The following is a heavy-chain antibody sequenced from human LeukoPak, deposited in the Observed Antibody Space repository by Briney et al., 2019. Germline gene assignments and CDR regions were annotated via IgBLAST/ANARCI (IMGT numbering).Heavy chain of an antibody. V-gene: IGHV1-24*01. CDR2: FDPEDGET. D-gene: IGHD1-26*01. CDR1: GYTLTELS. J-gene: IGHJ4*02. CDR3: ETETQWELGQAH. Sequence: ASVKVSCKVSGYTLTELSMHWVRQAPGKGLERMGGFDPEDGETIYAQKFQGRVTMTEDTSTDTAYMELSSLRSEDTAVYYCETETQWELGQAHWGQGTLVTVSS.